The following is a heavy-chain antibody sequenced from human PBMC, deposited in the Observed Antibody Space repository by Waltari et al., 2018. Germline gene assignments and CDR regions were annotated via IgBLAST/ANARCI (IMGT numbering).Heavy chain of an antibody. CDR2: IYPGDSDT. CDR1: GYSFTSYW. V-gene: IGHV5-51*01. D-gene: IGHD6-6*01. Sequence: EVQLVQSGAEVKKPGESLKISCKGSGYSFTSYWIGWVRQMPGKGLDWMGFIYPGDSDTRYSPSFQGQVTISADKSISTAYLQWSSLKASDTAMYYCARQVPLYSSSSPLDYWGQGTLVTVSS. CDR3: ARQVPLYSSSSPLDY. J-gene: IGHJ4*02.